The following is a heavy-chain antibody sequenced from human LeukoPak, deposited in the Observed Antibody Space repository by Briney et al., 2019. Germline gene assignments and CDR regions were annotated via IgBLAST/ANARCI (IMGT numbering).Heavy chain of an antibody. D-gene: IGHD6-13*01. J-gene: IGHJ4*02. CDR3: AKDVGRAAEDY. CDR2: ISYDGSNK. CDR1: GFTFRSYG. V-gene: IGHV3-30*18. Sequence: QSGGSLRLSCAASGFTFRSYGMHWVRQAPGKGLEWVAVISYDGSNKYYADSVKGRFNISRDNSKNTLYLQMNSLRAEDTAVYYCAKDVGRAAEDYWGQGTLVTDSS.